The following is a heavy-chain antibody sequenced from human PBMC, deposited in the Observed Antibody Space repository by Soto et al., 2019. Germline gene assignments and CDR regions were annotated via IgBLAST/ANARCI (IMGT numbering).Heavy chain of an antibody. V-gene: IGHV3-30*18. J-gene: IGHJ6*03. CDR1: GFTFSTYA. Sequence: QVQLVESGGGVVQPGRSLRLSCAASGFTFSTYAMHWVRPAPGKGLEGVSVISYDGSNKFYANSVEGRFTISRDDSKSTLYLQMDSLGGAATAIYYCAKDPRQDSHGPRASNYYFVYMDVWGKGTTVTVSS. D-gene: IGHD2-15*01. CDR2: ISYDGSNK. CDR3: AKDPRQDSHGPRASNYYFVYMDV.